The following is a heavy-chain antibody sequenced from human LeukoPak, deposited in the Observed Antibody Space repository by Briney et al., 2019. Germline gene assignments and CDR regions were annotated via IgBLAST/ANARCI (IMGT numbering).Heavy chain of an antibody. Sequence: PSETLSLTCTVSGYSISSGYYWGWIRQPPGKGLEWVGNVYRDGNTYYSPSLESRVTISVDTSKNQFSLRLSSVTAADTAVYYCARLAALRGSYYYMDVWGKGATVTVSS. D-gene: IGHD6-6*01. CDR3: ARLAALRGSYYYMDV. J-gene: IGHJ6*03. V-gene: IGHV4-38-2*02. CDR2: VYRDGNT. CDR1: GYSISSGYY.